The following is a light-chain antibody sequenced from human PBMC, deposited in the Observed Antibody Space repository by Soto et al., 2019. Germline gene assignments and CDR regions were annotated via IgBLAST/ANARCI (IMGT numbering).Light chain of an antibody. CDR2: DVS. Sequence: QSALTQPASVSGSPGQSITISCTGTSSDVGGYNYVSWYQQHPGKAPKLMIYDVSNRPSGVSNRFSGSKSGNTVSLTISGLQADDQADYHCSSYTSSSTLRVFGTGTKLTVL. CDR3: SSYTSSSTLRV. V-gene: IGLV2-14*01. CDR1: SSDVGGYNY. J-gene: IGLJ1*01.